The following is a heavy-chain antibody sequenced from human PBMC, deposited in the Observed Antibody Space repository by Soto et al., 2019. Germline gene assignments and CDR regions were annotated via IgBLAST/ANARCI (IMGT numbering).Heavy chain of an antibody. CDR2: INHSGST. Sequence: SETLSLTCAVYGWSFSGYYWSWIRQPPGKGLEWIGEINHSGSTNYNPSLKSRVTISVDTSKNQFSLKLSSVTAADTAVYYCARSYYYDSSGPGGDNWFDPWGQGTLVTVSS. D-gene: IGHD3-22*01. J-gene: IGHJ5*02. CDR3: ARSYYYDSSGPGGDNWFDP. V-gene: IGHV4-34*01. CDR1: GWSFSGYY.